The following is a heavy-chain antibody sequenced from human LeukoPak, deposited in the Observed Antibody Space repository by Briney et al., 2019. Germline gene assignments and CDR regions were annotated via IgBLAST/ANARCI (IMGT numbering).Heavy chain of an antibody. CDR1: GYTFSSYG. Sequence: ASVKVSCKASGYTFSSYGISWVRQAPGQGLEWMGWISVYNGNTNAAQKVQGRFSMPTDTSTSTAYVELRSLRSDDTAVYYCARDRSPDFWSGDYRDAFDIWGQGTMVTVSS. D-gene: IGHD3-3*01. CDR2: ISVYNGNT. CDR3: ARDRSPDFWSGDYRDAFDI. J-gene: IGHJ3*02. V-gene: IGHV1-18*01.